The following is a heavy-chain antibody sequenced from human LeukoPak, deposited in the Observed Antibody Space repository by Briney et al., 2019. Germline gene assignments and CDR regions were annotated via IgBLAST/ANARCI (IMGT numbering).Heavy chain of an antibody. CDR2: VSLVGNNE. J-gene: IGHJ3*01. D-gene: IGHD6-19*01. CDR1: GFVFSGSI. V-gene: IGHV3-30*09. Sequence: GGSLRLSCSGSGFVFSGSIIHWVRRSPGKGLEWLALVSLVGNNEYCGDSVRDRCAVSSDDSKNTVFLELKRLTLEDSAVYYCVREHFSSGRAGSFDVWGHGTMVTVSS. CDR3: VREHFSSGRAGSFDV.